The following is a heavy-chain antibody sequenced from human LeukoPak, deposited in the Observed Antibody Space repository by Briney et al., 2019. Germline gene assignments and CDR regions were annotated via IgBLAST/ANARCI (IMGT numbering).Heavy chain of an antibody. CDR1: GFTVSSNY. CDR2: ISSSSSYI. V-gene: IGHV3-21*01. J-gene: IGHJ4*02. D-gene: IGHD3/OR15-3a*01. CDR3: AKTGTGYSFDY. Sequence: PGGSLRLSCAASGFTVSSNYMSWVRQAPGKGLEWVSSISSSSSYIYYADSVKGRFTISRDNAKNSLYLQMNSLRAEDTAVYYCAKTGTGYSFDYWGQGTLVTVSS.